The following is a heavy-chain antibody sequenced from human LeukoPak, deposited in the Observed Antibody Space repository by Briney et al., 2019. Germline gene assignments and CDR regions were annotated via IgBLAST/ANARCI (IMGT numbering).Heavy chain of an antibody. CDR2: ISSSSSTI. V-gene: IGHV3-48*01. CDR3: ARDPSSTGYGMDV. J-gene: IGHJ6*02. D-gene: IGHD2-2*01. CDR1: GFTFSSYS. Sequence: GGSLRLSCAASGFTFSSYSMTWVRQAPGKGLEWVSYISSSSSTIYYADSVKGRFTISRDNAKNSLYLQMNSLRAEDTAVYYCARDPSSTGYGMDVWGQGTTVTVSS.